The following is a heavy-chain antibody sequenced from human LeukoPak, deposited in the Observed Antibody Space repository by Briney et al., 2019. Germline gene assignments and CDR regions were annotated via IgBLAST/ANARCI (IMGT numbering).Heavy chain of an antibody. Sequence: GGSLRLSCAASGFTFDEYAMHWVQQAPGKGLGWVSGISWNDGNIGYADSVRGRFTISRDNAKNSLYLQMNSLRAEDTALYYCAKDIGSSNWLGIDCWGQGTLVTVSS. CDR2: ISWNDGNI. V-gene: IGHV3-9*01. D-gene: IGHD1-20*01. CDR3: AKDIGSSNWLGIDC. CDR1: GFTFDEYA. J-gene: IGHJ4*02.